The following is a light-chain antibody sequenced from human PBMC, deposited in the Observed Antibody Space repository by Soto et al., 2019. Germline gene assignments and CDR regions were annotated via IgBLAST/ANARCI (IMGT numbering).Light chain of an antibody. Sequence: QSALTQPASVSGSPGQSIAISCTGTSSDVGGYNYVSWYQQYPGKAPKLMIYDVSNRPSGVSDRFSGSKSGNTASLTISGLQAEDEADYYCSSDTNSVPPFIFGGGTKVTVL. V-gene: IGLV2-14*03. J-gene: IGLJ2*01. CDR1: SSDVGGYNY. CDR2: DVS. CDR3: SSDTNSVPPFI.